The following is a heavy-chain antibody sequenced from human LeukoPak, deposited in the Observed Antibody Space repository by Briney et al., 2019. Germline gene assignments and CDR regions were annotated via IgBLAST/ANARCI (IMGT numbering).Heavy chain of an antibody. D-gene: IGHD5-18*01. V-gene: IGHV4-59*01. Sequence: SETLSPTCTVSGGSISSYYWSWIRQPPGKGLEWIGYIYYSGSTNYNPSLKSRVTISVDTSKNQFSLKLSSVTAADTAVYYCARAGGYSYGYVPFDYWGQGTLVTVSS. CDR3: ARAGGYSYGYVPFDY. CDR2: IYYSGST. CDR1: GGSISSYY. J-gene: IGHJ4*02.